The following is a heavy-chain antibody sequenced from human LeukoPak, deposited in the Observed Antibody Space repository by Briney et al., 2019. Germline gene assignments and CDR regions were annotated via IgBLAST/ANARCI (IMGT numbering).Heavy chain of an antibody. Sequence: PSERHSPICTLSGVPISLHCWSWIRQPAGKGLQWIGRIYSSGSTNYNPSLESQVTMSVDTSKSQLSLNLTSVTAADTAVYYCARGGTHDYFAYWGQAALVTVSS. V-gene: IGHV4-4*07. D-gene: IGHD3-16*01. CDR2: IYSSGST. J-gene: IGHJ4*02. CDR3: ARGGTHDYFAY. CDR1: GVPISLHC.